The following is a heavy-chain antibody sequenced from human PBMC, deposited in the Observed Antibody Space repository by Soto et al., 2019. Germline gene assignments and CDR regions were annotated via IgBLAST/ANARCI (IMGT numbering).Heavy chain of an antibody. CDR3: AGIGIAVAGTGGDY. D-gene: IGHD6-19*01. Sequence: QLQLQESGSGLVKPSQTLSLTGAVSGGSISSGGYSWSWIRQPPGKGLEWIGYIYHSGSTYYNPSLKSRFTRSVDRSKHQFSLKLSSVTAADTAVYYCAGIGIAVAGTGGDYWGQGTLVTVSS. J-gene: IGHJ4*02. V-gene: IGHV4-30-2*01. CDR2: IYHSGST. CDR1: GGSISSGGYS.